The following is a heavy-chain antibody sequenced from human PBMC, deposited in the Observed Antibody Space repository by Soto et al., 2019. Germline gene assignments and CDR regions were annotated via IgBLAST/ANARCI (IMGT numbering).Heavy chain of an antibody. Sequence: SVKVSCKASGGTFSSYTISWVRQAPGQGLEWMGRIIPILGIANYAQKFQGRVTITADKSTSTAYMELSSLRSEDTAVYYCATRTTGTQYDYWGQGTLVTVSS. CDR3: ATRTTGTQYDY. CDR2: IIPILGIA. CDR1: GGTFSSYT. D-gene: IGHD1-1*01. J-gene: IGHJ4*02. V-gene: IGHV1-69*02.